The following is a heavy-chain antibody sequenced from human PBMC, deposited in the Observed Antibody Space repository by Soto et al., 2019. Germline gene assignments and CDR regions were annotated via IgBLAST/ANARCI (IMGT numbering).Heavy chain of an antibody. J-gene: IGHJ4*02. D-gene: IGHD6-19*01. V-gene: IGHV1-24*01. CDR2: FDPEDGET. Sequence: GASVKVSCKVSGYTLTELSMHWVRQAPGKGLEWMGGFDPEDGETIYAQKFQGRVTMTEDTSTDTAYMELSSLRSEDTAVYYCATGGKAVAADFADYWGQGTLVTVSS. CDR3: ATGGKAVAADFADY. CDR1: GYTLTELS.